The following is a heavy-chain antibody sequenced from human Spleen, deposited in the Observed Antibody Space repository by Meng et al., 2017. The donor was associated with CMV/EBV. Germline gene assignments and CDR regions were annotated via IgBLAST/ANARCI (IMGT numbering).Heavy chain of an antibody. CDR3: ARAGYCSSTSCYEDY. V-gene: IGHV1-46*01. J-gene: IGHJ4*02. D-gene: IGHD2-2*01. CDR1: GYTFTSYS. Sequence: SGYTFTSYSMPWVRQAPGQGLEWMGIINPSGGSTSYAQKFQGRVTMTRDTSTSTVYMELSSLRSEDTAVYYCARAGYCSSTSCYEDYWGQGTLVTVSS. CDR2: INPSGGST.